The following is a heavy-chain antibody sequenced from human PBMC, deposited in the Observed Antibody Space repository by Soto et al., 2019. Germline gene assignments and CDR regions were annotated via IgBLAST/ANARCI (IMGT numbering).Heavy chain of an antibody. D-gene: IGHD6-19*01. CDR3: ARGPSDSSGWYMGPYYYYGMDV. Sequence: GGSLRLSCAASGFTFSSYSMNWVRQSPGKGLEWVSSISSSSSYIYYADSVKGRFTISRDNAKNSLYLQMNSLRAEDTAVYYCARGPSDSSGWYMGPYYYYGMDVWGQGTTVTVSS. CDR1: GFTFSSYS. V-gene: IGHV3-21*01. CDR2: ISSSSSYI. J-gene: IGHJ6*02.